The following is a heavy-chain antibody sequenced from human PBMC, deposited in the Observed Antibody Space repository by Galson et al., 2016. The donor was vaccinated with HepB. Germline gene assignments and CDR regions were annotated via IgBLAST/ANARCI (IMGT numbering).Heavy chain of an antibody. Sequence: SLRLSCAVSGFTFSSHWRHWVRQAPGKGLAWISRIQGDGSATDYADSVKGRFTISRDNAKNTLYLQMNSLRAEDTAVYFCVRDGVGAAPFDYWGQGSLVTVSS. D-gene: IGHD3-3*01. CDR2: IQGDGSAT. V-gene: IGHV3-74*01. J-gene: IGHJ4*02. CDR3: VRDGVGAAPFDY. CDR1: GFTFSSHW.